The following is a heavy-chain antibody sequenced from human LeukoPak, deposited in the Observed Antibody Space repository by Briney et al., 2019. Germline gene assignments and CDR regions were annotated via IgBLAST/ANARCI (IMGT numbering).Heavy chain of an antibody. CDR3: ARVLVSKPAIEYFWSGYIDY. CDR2: IYYSGST. D-gene: IGHD3-3*01. V-gene: IGHV4-59*12. Sequence: PGGSLRLSCTASGFTFGDYAMSWFRQAPGKGLEWIGYIYYSGSTNYNPSLKSRVTISVGTSKNQFSLKLSSVTAADTAVYYCARVLVSKPAIEYFWSGYIDYWGQGTLVTVSS. J-gene: IGHJ4*02. CDR1: GFTFGDYA.